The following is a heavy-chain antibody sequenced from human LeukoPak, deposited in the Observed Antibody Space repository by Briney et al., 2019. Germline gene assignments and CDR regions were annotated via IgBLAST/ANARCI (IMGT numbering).Heavy chain of an antibody. CDR1: GYSLTNYY. Sequence: ASVKVSCKASGYSLTNYYMHWVRQAPGQGLEWVGLISPYGGSTNYAQRFQGRVDITRDTSTSTINMELSGLRSEDTATYYCARGSVRGMISSLRRTPPHDYWGQGTLVVVSS. D-gene: IGHD3-10*01. V-gene: IGHV1-46*01. CDR2: ISPYGGST. J-gene: IGHJ4*02. CDR3: ARGSVRGMISSLRRTPPHDY.